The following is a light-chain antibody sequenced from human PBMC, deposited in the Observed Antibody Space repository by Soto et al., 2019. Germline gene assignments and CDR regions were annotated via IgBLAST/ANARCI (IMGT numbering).Light chain of an antibody. J-gene: IGKJ5*01. CDR3: QHSSSDLIT. CDR2: ESS. Sequence: DIQLTQSPPSLSASVGDRVTITCRASQTISPFLNWYQCKPGKPPKLLIYESSTLRGGVTSRFSGSGSGTDVTLTIDRLQSDDFATYYCQHSSSDLITFGQGTRLDIQ. CDR1: QTISPF. V-gene: IGKV1-39*01.